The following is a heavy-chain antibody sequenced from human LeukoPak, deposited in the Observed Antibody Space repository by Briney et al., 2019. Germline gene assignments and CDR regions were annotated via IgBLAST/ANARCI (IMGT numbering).Heavy chain of an antibody. D-gene: IGHD3-16*02. V-gene: IGHV3-23*01. CDR2: IVGSGGST. CDR1: GFTFSIYG. J-gene: IGHJ4*02. CDR3: AKDSKNDYVWGSYPHEGGHFDY. Sequence: GGSLRLSCAASGFTFSIYGMSWVRQAPGEGLEWVSGIVGSGGSTYYADSVKGRFTISRDNSKNTLYLQMNSLRAEDTAVYYCAKDSKNDYVWGSYPHEGGHFDYWGQGTLVTVSS.